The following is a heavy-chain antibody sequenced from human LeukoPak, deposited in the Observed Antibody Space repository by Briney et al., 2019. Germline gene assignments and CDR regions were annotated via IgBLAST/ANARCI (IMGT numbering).Heavy chain of an antibody. Sequence: ASVKVSCKASGYTFTSCYMHWVRQAPGQGLEWMGIINPSGGSTSYAQKFQGRVTMTRDTSTSTVYMELSSLRSEDTAVYYCARTNTYYYGSSGHNPPAAFDYWGQGTLVTVSS. CDR1: GYTFTSCY. CDR2: INPSGGST. J-gene: IGHJ4*02. V-gene: IGHV1-46*01. D-gene: IGHD3-22*01. CDR3: ARTNTYYYGSSGHNPPAAFDY.